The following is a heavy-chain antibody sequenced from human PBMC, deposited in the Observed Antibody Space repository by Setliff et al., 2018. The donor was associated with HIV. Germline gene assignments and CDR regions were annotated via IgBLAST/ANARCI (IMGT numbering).Heavy chain of an antibody. D-gene: IGHD2-21*02. Sequence: GASVKVSCKTPGYAFTDYSIHWVRQAPGQGLEWMGVINPSGGTTRYAQKFQGRVTLTRDTSTNTVYMEVSSLTSEDTAVYYCAREGGTTEGNIVIVTAPFFYLDVWGRGTLVTVSS. V-gene: IGHV1-46*01. CDR3: AREGGTTEGNIVIVTAPFFYLDV. J-gene: IGHJ2*01. CDR1: GYAFTDYS. CDR2: INPSGGTT.